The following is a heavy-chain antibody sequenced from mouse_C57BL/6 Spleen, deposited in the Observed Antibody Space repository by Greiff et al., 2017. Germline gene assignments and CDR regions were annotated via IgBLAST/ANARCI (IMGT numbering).Heavy chain of an antibody. J-gene: IGHJ2*01. Sequence: EVKVVESGGGLVKPGGSLKLSCAASGFTFSDYGMHWVRQAPEKGLEWVAYISSGSSTIYYADTVKGRFTISRDNAKNTLFLQMTSLRSEDTAMYYCATSYYGSRVLYYFDYWGQGTTLTVSS. CDR1: GFTFSDYG. CDR3: ATSYYGSRVLYYFDY. V-gene: IGHV5-17*01. D-gene: IGHD1-1*01. CDR2: ISSGSSTI.